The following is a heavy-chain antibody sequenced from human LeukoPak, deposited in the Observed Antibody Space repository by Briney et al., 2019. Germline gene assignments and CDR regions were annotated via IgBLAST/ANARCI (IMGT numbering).Heavy chain of an antibody. CDR1: GFTFDDYT. D-gene: IGHD6-13*01. CDR3: AKDISSGYSSSRSEMGY. V-gene: IGHV3-43*01. J-gene: IGHJ4*02. Sequence: QPGGSLRLSCAASGFTFDDYTMHWVRQAPGKGLEWVSLISWDGGSTYYADSVKGRFTISRDNSKNSLYLQMNSLRTEDTALYYCAKDISSGYSSSRSEMGYWGQGTLVTVSS. CDR2: ISWDGGST.